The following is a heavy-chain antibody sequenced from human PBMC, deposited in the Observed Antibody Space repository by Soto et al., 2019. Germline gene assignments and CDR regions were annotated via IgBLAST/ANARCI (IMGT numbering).Heavy chain of an antibody. D-gene: IGHD3-22*01. CDR3: ARDYYDSSGNSVAFDI. CDR1: GFTFSSYG. V-gene: IGHV3-33*01. J-gene: IGHJ3*02. Sequence: GGSLRLSCAASGFTFSSYGMHWVRQAPGKGLEWVAVIWYDGSNKYYADSVKGRFTISRGNSKNTLYLQMNSLRAEDTAVYYCARDYYDSSGNSVAFDIWGQGTMVTVSS. CDR2: IWYDGSNK.